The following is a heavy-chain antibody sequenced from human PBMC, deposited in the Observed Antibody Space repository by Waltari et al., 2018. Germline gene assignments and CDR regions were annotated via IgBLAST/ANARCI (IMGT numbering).Heavy chain of an antibody. J-gene: IGHJ6*03. Sequence: EVQLVESGGGLVQPGGSLRLSCAASGFTFSSYAMHWVRQAPGKGLEYVSAISSNGGSTYYANSVKGRFTISRDNSKNTLYLQMGSLRAEDMAVYYCAREGGRPAAIREGYYYYYMDVWGKGTTVTVSS. CDR3: AREGGRPAAIREGYYYYYMDV. V-gene: IGHV3-64*01. D-gene: IGHD2-2*02. CDR1: GFTFSSYA. CDR2: ISSNGGST.